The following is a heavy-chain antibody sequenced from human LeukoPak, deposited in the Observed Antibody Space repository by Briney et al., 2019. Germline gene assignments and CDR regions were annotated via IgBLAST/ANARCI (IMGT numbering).Heavy chain of an antibody. J-gene: IGHJ4*02. CDR3: ARHTLYYYDSSGPPADYFDY. D-gene: IGHD3-22*01. CDR1: GGSISSSSYY. CDR2: IYYSGST. Sequence: PSETLSLTCTVSGGSISSSSYYWGWIRQPPGKGLEWIGSIYYSGSTYYNPSLKSRVTISVDTSKNQFSLKLSSVTAADTAVYYCARHTLYYYDSSGPPADYFDYWGQGTLVTVSS. V-gene: IGHV4-39*01.